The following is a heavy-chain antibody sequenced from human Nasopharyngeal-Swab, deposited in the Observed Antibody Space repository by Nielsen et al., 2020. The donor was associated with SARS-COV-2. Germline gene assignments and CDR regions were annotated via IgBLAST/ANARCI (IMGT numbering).Heavy chain of an antibody. Sequence: ASVKVSCKASGYTFTSYAMHWVRQAPGQRLEWMGWINAGNGNTKYSQKFQGRVTITADESTSTAYMELSSLRSEDTAVYYCATGVCGGDCYPAQHDAFDIWGQGTMVTVSS. CDR2: INAGNGNT. J-gene: IGHJ3*02. D-gene: IGHD2-21*02. CDR1: GYTFTSYA. CDR3: ATGVCGGDCYPAQHDAFDI. V-gene: IGHV1-3*01.